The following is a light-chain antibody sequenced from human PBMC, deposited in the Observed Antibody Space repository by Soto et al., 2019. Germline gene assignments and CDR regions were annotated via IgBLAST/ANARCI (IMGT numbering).Light chain of an antibody. Sequence: QSALTQPASVSGSPGQSLSISCTGASSDVGRYNLVSWYQQYPGQAPKLMIYEVSKRPSGVSHRFSGSRSGNMASLTISGLQAEDEADYYCCSYAGSEYFFGTGTKLTVL. CDR3: CSYAGSEYF. J-gene: IGLJ1*01. CDR1: SSDVGRYNL. CDR2: EVS. V-gene: IGLV2-23*02.